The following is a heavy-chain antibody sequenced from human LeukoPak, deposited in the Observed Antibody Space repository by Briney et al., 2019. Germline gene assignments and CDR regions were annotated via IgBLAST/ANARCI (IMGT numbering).Heavy chain of an antibody. CDR1: GFTFSSYG. Sequence: GGSLRLSCAASGFTFSSYGMHWVRQAPGKGLEWVAVIWYDGSNKYYADSVKGRFTISRDNSKNTLYLQMNSLRAEDTAVYYCAKDLLITMVRGVSSYYYGMDVWGQGTTVTVSS. CDR3: AKDLLITMVRGVSSYYYGMDV. V-gene: IGHV3-30*02. J-gene: IGHJ6*02. CDR2: IWYDGSNK. D-gene: IGHD3-10*01.